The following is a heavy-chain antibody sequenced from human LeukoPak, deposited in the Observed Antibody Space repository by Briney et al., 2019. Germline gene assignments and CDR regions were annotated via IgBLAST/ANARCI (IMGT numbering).Heavy chain of an antibody. CDR2: INTNTGNP. J-gene: IGHJ4*02. D-gene: IGHD2-21*02. CDR3: ARVVGCGGDCYSGISDY. V-gene: IGHV7-4-1*02. CDR1: GYTFTTYA. Sequence: ASVKVSCKASGYTFTTYAMNWVRQAPGQGLEWMGWINTNTGNPTYAQGFTGRFVFSLDTSVSTAYLQISSLKAEDTAVYYCARVVGCGGDCYSGISDYWGQGTLVTVSS.